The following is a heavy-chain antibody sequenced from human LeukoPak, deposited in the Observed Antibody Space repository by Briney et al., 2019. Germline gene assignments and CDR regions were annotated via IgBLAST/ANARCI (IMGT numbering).Heavy chain of an antibody. CDR3: ARDDPSCYDSILGNY. CDR1: GYTFTSYG. V-gene: IGHV1-18*01. J-gene: IGHJ4*02. CDR2: ISAYNGNT. D-gene: IGHD5-12*01. Sequence: ASVKVSCKASGYTFTSYGISWVRQAPGQGLEWMGWISAYNGNTNYAQKLQGRVTMTTDTSTSTAYMELRSLRSDDTAVYYCARDDPSCYDSILGNYWGQGTLVTVSS.